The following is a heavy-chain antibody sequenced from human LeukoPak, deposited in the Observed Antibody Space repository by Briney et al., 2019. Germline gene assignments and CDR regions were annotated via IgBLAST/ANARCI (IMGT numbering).Heavy chain of an antibody. CDR2: INPNSGGT. V-gene: IGHV1-2*02. J-gene: IGHJ4*02. CDR3: ARDKYTGYETFDH. CDR1: GYTFTGYY. Sequence: GASVKVSCKASGYTFTGYYMHWVRQAPGQGLEWMGWINPNSGGTNYAQKFQGRVTMTRDTSISTACMELSRLTSDDTAVYYCARDKYTGYETFDHWGQGTPVTVSS. D-gene: IGHD5-12*01.